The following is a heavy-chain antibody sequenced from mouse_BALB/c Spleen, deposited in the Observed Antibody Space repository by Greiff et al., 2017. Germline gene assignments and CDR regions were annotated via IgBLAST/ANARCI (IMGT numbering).Heavy chain of an antibody. CDR1: GFTFSSYT. J-gene: IGHJ1*01. V-gene: IGHV5-12-2*01. CDR2: ISNGGGST. CDR3: ARHEDYYGSSPYFDV. Sequence: EVMLVESGGGLVQPGGSLKLSCAASGFTFSSYTMSWVRQTPEKRLEWVAYISNGGGSTYYPDTVKGRFTISRDNAKNTLYLQMSSLKSEDTAMYYCARHEDYYGSSPYFDVWGAGTTVTVSS. D-gene: IGHD1-1*01.